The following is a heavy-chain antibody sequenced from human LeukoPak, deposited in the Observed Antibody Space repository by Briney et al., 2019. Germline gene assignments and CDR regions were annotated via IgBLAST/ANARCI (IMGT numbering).Heavy chain of an antibody. Sequence: AETLSLTCTVSGGSISSYYWSWIRQPPGKGLEWIGYIYYSGSTNYNPSLKSRVTISVDTSKNQFSLKLSSVTAADTAVYYCARTTEGGYTYDYFYYYYMDVWGKGTTVTISS. V-gene: IGHV4-59*01. D-gene: IGHD5-18*01. CDR1: GGSISSYY. CDR3: ARTTEGGYTYDYFYYYYMDV. J-gene: IGHJ6*03. CDR2: IYYSGST.